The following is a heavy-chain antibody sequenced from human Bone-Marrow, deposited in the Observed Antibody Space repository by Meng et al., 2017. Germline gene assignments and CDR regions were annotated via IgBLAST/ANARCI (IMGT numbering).Heavy chain of an antibody. CDR2: ISSSSSYI. Sequence: GGSLRLSCAASGFTFSSYGMNWVRQAPGKGLEWVSSISSSSSYIYYADSVKGRFTISRDNAKNSLYLQMNSLRAEDTAVYYCARVPYCSGGSCYSAAFDIWGQGTMVTVSS. V-gene: IGHV3-21*01. CDR1: GFTFSSYG. D-gene: IGHD2-15*01. J-gene: IGHJ3*02. CDR3: ARVPYCSGGSCYSAAFDI.